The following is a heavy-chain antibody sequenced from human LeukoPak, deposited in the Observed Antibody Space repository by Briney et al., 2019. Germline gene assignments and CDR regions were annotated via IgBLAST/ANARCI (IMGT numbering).Heavy chain of an antibody. V-gene: IGHV3-23*01. J-gene: IGHJ5*02. CDR1: GFTFSRYA. D-gene: IGHD1-1*01. CDR3: AKSSAGITWFDP. CDR2: IGGSGGTT. Sequence: GGSLRLSCAASGFTFSRYAMSWVRQAPGKGLEWVSSIGGSGGTTYYADSVKGRFTISRDNSKNTLYLQMDSLRSDDTAVYYCAKSSAGITWFDPWGQGTLVTVSS.